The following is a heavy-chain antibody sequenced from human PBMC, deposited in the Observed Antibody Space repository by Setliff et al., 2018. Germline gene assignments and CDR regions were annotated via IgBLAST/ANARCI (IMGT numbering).Heavy chain of an antibody. CDR2: IYTSGST. CDR1: GGSIGRGAYY. CDR3: AREHVVISFVTNTHHHYGMDV. D-gene: IGHD2-8*01. J-gene: IGHJ6*02. Sequence: LSLTCTVSGGSIGRGAYYWSWIRQPAGKGLEWIGRIYTSGSTDYNPSLKSRVTISVDTSKHQFSLKLNSVTAADTAVYYCAREHVVISFVTNTHHHYGMDVWGQGATVTVSS. V-gene: IGHV4-61*02.